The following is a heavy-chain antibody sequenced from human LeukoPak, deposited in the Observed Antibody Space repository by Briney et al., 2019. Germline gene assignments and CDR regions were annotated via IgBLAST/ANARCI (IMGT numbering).Heavy chain of an antibody. Sequence: SETLSLTCTVSGGSISSYYWSWIRQPPGKGLEWIGYIYYSGSTNYNPSLKSRVTISVDTSKNQFSLKLSSVTAADTAVYYCARYGDCSSTSCFPNYYYYYGMGVWGQGTTVTVSS. D-gene: IGHD2-2*01. CDR1: GGSISSYY. CDR2: IYYSGST. V-gene: IGHV4-59*01. CDR3: ARYGDCSSTSCFPNYYYYYGMGV. J-gene: IGHJ6*02.